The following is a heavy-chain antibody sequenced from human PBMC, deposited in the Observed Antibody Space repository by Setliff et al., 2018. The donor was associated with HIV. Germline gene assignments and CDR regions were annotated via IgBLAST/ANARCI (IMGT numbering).Heavy chain of an antibody. CDR3: ARPYDSLYG. V-gene: IGHV4-39*01. D-gene: IGHD3-22*01. J-gene: IGHJ4*02. CDR1: GDSATNSGFY. Sequence: SETLSLTCTVSGDSATNSGFYWTFIRQSPGKGLEWIGEVTHSGSTTYDPSLKSRITISADTSKNQFYLKLTSVTAADTAIYYCARPYDSLYGWGQGVLVTVSS. CDR2: VTHSGST.